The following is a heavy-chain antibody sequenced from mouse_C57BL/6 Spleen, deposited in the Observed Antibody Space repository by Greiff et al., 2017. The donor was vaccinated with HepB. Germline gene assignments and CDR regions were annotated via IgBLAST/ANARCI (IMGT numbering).Heavy chain of an antibody. CDR2: ISSGGDYI. CDR3: TKEEGGIYYYGSSYLYYAMDY. D-gene: IGHD1-1*01. CDR1: GFTFSSYA. Sequence: EVKLMESGEGLVKPGGSLKLSCAASGFTFSSYAMSWVRQTPEKRLEWVAYISSGGDYIYYADTVKGRFTISRDNARNTLYLQMSSLKSEDTAMYYCTKEEGGIYYYGSSYLYYAMDYWGQGTSVTVSS. V-gene: IGHV5-9-1*02. J-gene: IGHJ4*01.